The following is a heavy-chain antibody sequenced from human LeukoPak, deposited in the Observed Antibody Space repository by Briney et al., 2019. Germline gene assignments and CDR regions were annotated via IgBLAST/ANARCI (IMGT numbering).Heavy chain of an antibody. Sequence: SETLSLTCTVSDGSISSNNFYWGWIRQPPGKGLEWIGDIYYGRSPYYSPSLKSRVTISVDTSKNQFSLKLSSVTAADTAVYYCARVSYCGGDCGNWGQGTLVIVSS. CDR2: IYYGRSP. CDR1: DGSISSNNFY. J-gene: IGHJ1*01. CDR3: ARVSYCGGDCGN. D-gene: IGHD2-21*02. V-gene: IGHV4-39*07.